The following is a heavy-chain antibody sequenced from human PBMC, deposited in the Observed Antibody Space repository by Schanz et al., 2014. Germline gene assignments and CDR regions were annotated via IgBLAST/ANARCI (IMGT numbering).Heavy chain of an antibody. CDR2: INTGVNT. CDR3: ARIGGSVFDY. Sequence: EVKLLESGGTLVRPGGSLRLSCAASGFTFSTYAMAWVRQAPGKGLEWVSAINTGVNTYYADSVRGRFTMSRDNSKNSLYLQMNSLRAEDTAVYYCARIGGSVFDYWAQGTLVTVSS. V-gene: IGHV3-23*01. CDR1: GFTFSTYA. D-gene: IGHD3-10*01. J-gene: IGHJ4*02.